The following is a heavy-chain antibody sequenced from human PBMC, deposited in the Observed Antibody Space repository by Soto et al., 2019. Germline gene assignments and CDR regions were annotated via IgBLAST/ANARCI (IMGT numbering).Heavy chain of an antibody. CDR2: INAGNGNT. D-gene: IGHD2-21*01. CDR1: GCTFTSYA. Sequence: ASVKVSCKASGCTFTSYAMHWVRQAPGQRLEWMGWINAGNGNTKYSQKFQGRVTITRDTSASTAYMELSSLRSEDTAVYYCERSIVVGNALDYWGQGTLVTVSS. J-gene: IGHJ4*02. V-gene: IGHV1-3*01. CDR3: ERSIVVGNALDY.